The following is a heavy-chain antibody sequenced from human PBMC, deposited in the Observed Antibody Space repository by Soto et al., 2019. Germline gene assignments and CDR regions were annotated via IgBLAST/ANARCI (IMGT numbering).Heavy chain of an antibody. CDR3: AKEGSGSYADY. J-gene: IGHJ4*02. CDR2: ISYDGSNK. CDR1: GFTFSSYG. Sequence: QVQLVESGGGVVQPGRSLRLSCAASGFTFSSYGMHWVRQAPGKGLEWVAVISYDGSNKYYADSVKGRFTISRDNSKNTLYLQMNSLRAEDTAVYYCAKEGSGSYADYWGQGTLVTVSS. D-gene: IGHD1-26*01. V-gene: IGHV3-30*18.